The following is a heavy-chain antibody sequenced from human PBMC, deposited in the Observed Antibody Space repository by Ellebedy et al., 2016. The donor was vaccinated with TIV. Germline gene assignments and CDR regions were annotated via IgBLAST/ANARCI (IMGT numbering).Heavy chain of an antibody. J-gene: IGHJ4*02. CDR2: INPNSGGT. D-gene: IGHD3-22*01. Sequence: AASVKVSCKASGYTFTGYYMHWVRQAPGQGLEWMGWINPNSGGTNYAQKFQGRVTMTRDTSISTAYMELSRLRSDDTAVYYCATLYYYDSSGRGISDYWGQGTLVTVSS. V-gene: IGHV1-2*02. CDR1: GYTFTGYY. CDR3: ATLYYYDSSGRGISDY.